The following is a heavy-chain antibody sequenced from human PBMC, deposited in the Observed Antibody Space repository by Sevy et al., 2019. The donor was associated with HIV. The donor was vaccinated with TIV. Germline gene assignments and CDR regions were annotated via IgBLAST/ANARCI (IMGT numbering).Heavy chain of an antibody. CDR3: ARDLYAVDTAMVTWGYYYGMDV. CDR2: ISYDGSNK. D-gene: IGHD5-18*01. CDR1: AFTFSSYA. Sequence: GGSLRLSCAASAFTFSSYAMHWVRQAPGKGLEWVAVISYDGSNKYYADSVKGRFTISRDNSKNTLYLQMNSLRAEDTAVYYCARDLYAVDTAMVTWGYYYGMDVWGQGTTVTVSS. V-gene: IGHV3-30-3*01. J-gene: IGHJ6*02.